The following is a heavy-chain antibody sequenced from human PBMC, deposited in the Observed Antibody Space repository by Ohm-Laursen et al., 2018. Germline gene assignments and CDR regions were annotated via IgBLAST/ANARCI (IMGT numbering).Heavy chain of an antibody. J-gene: IGHJ1*01. CDR1: GFTFSSYS. V-gene: IGHV3-48*04. Sequence: GSLRLSCAAFGFTFSSYSMNWVRQAPGMGLEWVSHISNSGSAIRYADSVKGRFTISRDNARNSLYLQMNSLRADDTAVYYCARVSNYPRKDFQHWGQGTLVTVSS. CDR3: ARVSNYPRKDFQH. D-gene: IGHD4/OR15-4a*01. CDR2: ISNSGSAI.